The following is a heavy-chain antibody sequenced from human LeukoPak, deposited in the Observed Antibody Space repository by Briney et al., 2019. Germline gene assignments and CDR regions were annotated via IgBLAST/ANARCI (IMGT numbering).Heavy chain of an antibody. J-gene: IGHJ4*02. D-gene: IGHD1-26*01. CDR1: GYTFTGYY. CDR3: AREELYRSGSPGDY. V-gene: IGHV1-2*02. CDR2: INPNSGGT. Sequence: GASVKVSCKASGYTFTGYYMHWVRQAPGQGLEWMGWINPNSGGTNYAQKFQGRVTMTRDTSISTAYMELSRLRSDDTAVYYCAREELYRSGSPGDYWGQGTLVTVSS.